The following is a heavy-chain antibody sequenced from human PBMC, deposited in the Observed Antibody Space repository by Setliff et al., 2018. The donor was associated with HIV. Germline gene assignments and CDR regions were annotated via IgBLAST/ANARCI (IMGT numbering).Heavy chain of an antibody. CDR2: ISVSGGST. CDR1: GFRVTDTY. V-gene: IGHV3-23*01. Sequence: GGSLRLSCEASGFRVTDTYMAWVRQAPGKGLEWVSSISVSGGSTYYADSVKGRFTISRDNSKNTLYLRMNSLRAEDTAVYYCAQAQTSVSGSYYQYLQHWGQGTLVTVSS. D-gene: IGHD3-10*01. CDR3: AQAQTSVSGSYYQYLQH. J-gene: IGHJ1*01.